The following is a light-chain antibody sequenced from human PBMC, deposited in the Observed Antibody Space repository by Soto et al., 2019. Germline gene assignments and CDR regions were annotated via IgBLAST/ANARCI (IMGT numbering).Light chain of an antibody. CDR3: QKYDIAPRP. J-gene: IGKJ4*01. CDR2: AAS. Sequence: DIQMTQSPSSLSASVGDRVTITCRASQDINNYLAWYQQRPGKVPKLLIYAASTLQSGVPSRFSGRGSGTEFPPTISRLQAEDVASYLCQKYDIAPRPFGGGTRGEGK. V-gene: IGKV1-27*01. CDR1: QDINNY.